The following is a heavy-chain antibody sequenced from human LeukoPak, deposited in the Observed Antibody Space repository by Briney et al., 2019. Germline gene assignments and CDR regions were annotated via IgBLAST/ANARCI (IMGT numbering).Heavy chain of an antibody. CDR3: VRGTGY. Sequence: PGGSLRLSCSVSGFTFSTYVMHWVRQAPGKGLEYVSAISSNGDNTYYADSVKGRFTISRDNSKNTLYLQMSSLRADDTAVYHCVRGTGYWGQGTLVTVSS. V-gene: IGHV3-64D*06. CDR1: GFTFSTYV. J-gene: IGHJ4*02. CDR2: ISSNGDNT.